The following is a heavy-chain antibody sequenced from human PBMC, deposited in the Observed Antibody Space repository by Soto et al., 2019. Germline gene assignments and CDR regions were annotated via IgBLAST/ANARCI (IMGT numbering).Heavy chain of an antibody. CDR3: ARREIAVAGTHHWFDP. CDR1: GGSISSYY. V-gene: IGHV4-59*08. J-gene: IGHJ5*02. Sequence: SETLSLTCTVAGGSISSYYWSWIRQPPGKGLEWIGYIYYSGSTNYNPSLKSRVTISVDTSKTQFSLKLSSVTAAATAVYYCARREIAVAGTHHWFDPRRKGTLVTVS. CDR2: IYYSGST. D-gene: IGHD6-19*01.